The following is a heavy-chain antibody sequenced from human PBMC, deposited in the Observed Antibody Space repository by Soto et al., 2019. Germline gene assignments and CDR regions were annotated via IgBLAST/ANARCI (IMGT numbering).Heavy chain of an antibody. CDR3: ARDDYYDSSGNYYGMDV. D-gene: IGHD3-22*01. CDR2: IIPIFGTA. J-gene: IGHJ6*02. Sequence: ASVKVSCKASGGTFSSYAISWVRQAPGQGLEWMGGIIPIFGTANYAQKFQGRVTITADESTSTAYMELSSLRSEDTAVYYCARDDYYDSSGNYYGMDVWGQGTTVTAP. V-gene: IGHV1-69*13. CDR1: GGTFSSYA.